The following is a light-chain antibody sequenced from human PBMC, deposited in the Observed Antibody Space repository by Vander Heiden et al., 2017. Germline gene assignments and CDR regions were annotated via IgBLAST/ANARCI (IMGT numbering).Light chain of an antibody. J-gene: IGKJ4*01. CDR2: AAS. CDR3: QQSVTTPLT. V-gene: IGKV1-39*01. CDR1: QYISNY. Sequence: DIQMTQSPSSLSASVGDRVTITCRASQYISNYLKWYQQKPGKAPKLLIYAASNLQSGVPSRFSGSGSGTDFTLTISSLQPEDFATYYCQQSVTTPLTFGGGTKVEIK.